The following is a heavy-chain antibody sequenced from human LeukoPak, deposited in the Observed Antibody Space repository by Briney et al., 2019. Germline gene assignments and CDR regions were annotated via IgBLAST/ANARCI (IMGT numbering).Heavy chain of an antibody. D-gene: IGHD6-13*01. CDR2: IYPDDSDT. J-gene: IGHJ4*02. CDR1: EYSFPNYR. CDR3: AIGRGGQQLGDY. V-gene: IGHV5-51*01. Sequence: GESLKISCKHSEYSFPNYRIGWVRQMPGKGLEWMGIIYPDDSDTRYSPSFQGQVTISADKSISTAYLQWSSLKASDTAMYYCAIGRGGQQLGDYWGQGTLVTVSS.